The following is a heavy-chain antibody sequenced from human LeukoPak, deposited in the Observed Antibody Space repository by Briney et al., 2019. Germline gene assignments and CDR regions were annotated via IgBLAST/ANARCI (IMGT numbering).Heavy chain of an antibody. V-gene: IGHV4-59*02. J-gene: IGHJ6*03. CDR1: GFTVSSNY. CDR2: IYYSGST. CDR3: ARDIAAAGTHGPYYMDV. D-gene: IGHD6-13*01. Sequence: GSLRLSCAASGFTVSSNYMSWVRQAPGKGLEWIGYIYYSGSTNYNPSLKSRVTISVDTSKNQFSLKLSSVTAADTAVYYCARDIAAAGTHGPYYMDVWGKGTTVTVSS.